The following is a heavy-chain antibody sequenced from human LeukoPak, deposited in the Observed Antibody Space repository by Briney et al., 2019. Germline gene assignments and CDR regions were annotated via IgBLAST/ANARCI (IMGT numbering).Heavy chain of an antibody. CDR3: AKDGSFGEVIEYCDY. CDR2: IRYDGSNK. V-gene: IGHV3-30*02. Sequence: GGSLRLSCAASGFTFSSYGMHWVRQAPGKGLEWVAFIRYDGSNKYYADSVKGRFTISRDNSKNTLYLQMNSLRAEDTAVYYCAKDGSFGEVIEYCDYWGQGTLVTVSS. D-gene: IGHD3-3*01. CDR1: GFTFSSYG. J-gene: IGHJ4*02.